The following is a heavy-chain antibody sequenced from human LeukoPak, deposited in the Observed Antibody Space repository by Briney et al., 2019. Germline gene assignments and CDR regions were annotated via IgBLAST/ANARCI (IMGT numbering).Heavy chain of an antibody. J-gene: IGHJ4*02. CDR1: GYTFIGYY. D-gene: IGHD4-17*01. Sequence: ASVKVSCKASGYTFIGYYMHWVRQAPGQGLEWMGWINPNSGGTNYAQKFQGRVTMTRDTSISTAYMELSRLRSDDTAVYYCARDDPDDYGDIGDDYWGQGTLVTVPS. CDR3: ARDDPDDYGDIGDDY. CDR2: INPNSGGT. V-gene: IGHV1-2*02.